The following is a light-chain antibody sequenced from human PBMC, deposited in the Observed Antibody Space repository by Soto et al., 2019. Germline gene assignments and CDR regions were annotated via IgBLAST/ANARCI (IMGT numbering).Light chain of an antibody. CDR2: WAS. J-gene: IGKJ2*01. CDR3: QQYFSIPYT. V-gene: IGKV4-1*01. Sequence: DIVMTQSPDSLAVSLGERATVNCKSSQNVLHSSNNMNHLAWYQQKPGQTPELLIYWASTRKSGVPDRFSGSGSGTDFTLTISSLQAEDVAVYYCQQYFSIPYTFGQGTKLEIK. CDR1: QNVLHSSNNMNH.